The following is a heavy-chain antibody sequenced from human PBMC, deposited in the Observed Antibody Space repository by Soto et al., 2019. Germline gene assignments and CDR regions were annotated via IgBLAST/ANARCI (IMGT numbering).Heavy chain of an antibody. CDR1: GFTFGDYA. D-gene: IGHD6-13*01. J-gene: IGHJ3*02. CDR3: AKDIYSSSWDHAFDI. Sequence: GGSLRLSCTASGFTFGDYAMSWFRQAPGKGLEWVSAISGSGGSTYYADSVKGRFTISRDNSKNTLYLQMNSLRAEDTAVYYCAKDIYSSSWDHAFDIWGQRTMVTVSS. CDR2: ISGSGGST. V-gene: IGHV3-23*01.